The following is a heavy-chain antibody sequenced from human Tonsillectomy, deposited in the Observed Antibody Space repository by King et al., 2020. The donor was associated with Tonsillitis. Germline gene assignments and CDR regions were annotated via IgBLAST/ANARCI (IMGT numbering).Heavy chain of an antibody. Sequence: VQLVESGGGLVQPGGSLRLSCAASGFTFSSYSMNWVRQAPGKGLEWVSYISSSSSAIYYADSMKGRFTISRDNAKKSLYLQMNSLRAEDTAVYYCARDCSTTSGSACDAFDMWGQATMVTVSS. CDR2: ISSSSSAI. J-gene: IGHJ3*02. D-gene: IGHD2-2*01. CDR1: GFTFSSYS. CDR3: ARDCSTTSGSACDAFDM. V-gene: IGHV3-48*04.